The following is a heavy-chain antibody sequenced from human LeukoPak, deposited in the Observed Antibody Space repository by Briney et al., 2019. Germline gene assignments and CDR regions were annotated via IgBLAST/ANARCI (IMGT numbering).Heavy chain of an antibody. CDR1: NYSISSGYY. CDR2: MYHSGST. CDR3: ARYGDSFDY. J-gene: IGHJ4*02. Sequence: NPSETLSLTCSVSNYSISSGYYWGWIRQPPGKGLGWIASMYHSGSTYYNPALKSRVTISVDTSKNQFSLKLSSVAAADTAVYYCARYGDSFDYWGQGILVTVSS. V-gene: IGHV4-38-2*02. D-gene: IGHD4-17*01.